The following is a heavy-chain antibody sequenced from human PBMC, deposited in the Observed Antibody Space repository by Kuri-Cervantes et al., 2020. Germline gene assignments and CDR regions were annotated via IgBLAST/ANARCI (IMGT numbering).Heavy chain of an antibody. CDR1: GFMFSDYY. J-gene: IGHJ4*02. CDR2: ISNGGGSAL. V-gene: IGHV3-11*01. CDR3: VASSVIAPFY. D-gene: IGHD2/OR15-2a*01. Sequence: GESLKISCAASGFMFSDYYMGWIRQAPGKGLEWLAYISNGGGSALYYADSVKGRFTISRDNGKNSPHLQMNSLTAEDTAVYYCVASSVIAPFYWGQGTLVTVSS.